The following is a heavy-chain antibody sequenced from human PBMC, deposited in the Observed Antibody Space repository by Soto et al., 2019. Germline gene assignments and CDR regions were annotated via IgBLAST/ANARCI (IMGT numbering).Heavy chain of an antibody. D-gene: IGHD2-2*01. CDR1: GYTFTSYG. J-gene: IGHJ5*02. CDR3: ARVEGYCSSTSCYDTTDWFDP. CDR2: ISAYYGNT. V-gene: IGHV1-18*04. Sequence: ASVKVSCKASGYTFTSYGISWVRQAPGQGLEWMGWISAYYGNTNYAQKLQGRVTMTTDTSTSTAYMELRSLRSDDTAVYYCARVEGYCSSTSCYDTTDWFDPWGQGTLVTVSS.